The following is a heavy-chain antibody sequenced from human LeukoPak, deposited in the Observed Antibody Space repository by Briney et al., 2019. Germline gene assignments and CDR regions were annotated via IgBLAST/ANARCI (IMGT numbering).Heavy chain of an antibody. CDR3: AKDRSGYYDSSGYYYQPDAFDI. CDR2: ISYDGSNK. D-gene: IGHD3-22*01. CDR1: GFTFSSYG. Sequence: GGSLRLSCAASGFTFSSYGMHGVRQAPGKGLEWVAVISYDGSNKYYADSVKGRFTISRDNSKNTLSLQMNSLSAEDTAVYYCAKDRSGYYDSSGYYYQPDAFDIWGQGTMVTVSS. V-gene: IGHV3-30*18. J-gene: IGHJ3*02.